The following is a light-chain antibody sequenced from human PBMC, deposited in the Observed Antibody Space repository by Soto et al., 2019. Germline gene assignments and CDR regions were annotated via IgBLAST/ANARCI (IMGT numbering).Light chain of an antibody. CDR3: QQYNNWPRT. Sequence: EIVMTQSPATLSVSPGERATLSCRASQSVSRNLAWYQQKPGQAPRLLIYGASTRATGIPARFSGSGPGTEFTLTISSLQSEDFAVYYCQQYNNWPRTFGQGTKVEIK. V-gene: IGKV3-15*01. J-gene: IGKJ1*01. CDR1: QSVSRN. CDR2: GAS.